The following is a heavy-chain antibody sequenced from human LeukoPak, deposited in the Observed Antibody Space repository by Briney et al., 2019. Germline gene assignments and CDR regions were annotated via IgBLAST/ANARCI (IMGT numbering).Heavy chain of an antibody. CDR2: IVVGSGDT. D-gene: IGHD3-3*01. CDR3: AADDFSTTGPIDS. V-gene: IGHV1-58*02. J-gene: IGHJ4*02. Sequence: ASVKVSCKASGYTFTGYYMHWVRQARGQRLEWIGWIVVGSGDTIYAQRFQERVTITRDVSAGTAYMELSSLRSEDTAVYFCAADDFSTTGPIDSWGQGTLVSVSS. CDR1: GYTFTGYY.